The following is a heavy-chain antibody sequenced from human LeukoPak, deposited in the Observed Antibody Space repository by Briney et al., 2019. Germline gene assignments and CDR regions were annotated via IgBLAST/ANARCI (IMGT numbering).Heavy chain of an antibody. CDR1: GFTFSSYA. CDR2: ISGNGGST. Sequence: GGSLRLSCAASGFTFSSYALTWVRQAPGKGLEWVSAISGNGGSTNYADSVKGRFTISRDNSENTLYLQVNSLRAEDTAVYYCAKYRSAWSFDYWGQGTLVTVSS. CDR3: AKYRSAWSFDY. V-gene: IGHV3-23*01. D-gene: IGHD6-13*01. J-gene: IGHJ4*02.